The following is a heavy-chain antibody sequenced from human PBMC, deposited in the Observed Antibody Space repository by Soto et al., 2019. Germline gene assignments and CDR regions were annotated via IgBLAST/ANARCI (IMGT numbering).Heavy chain of an antibody. Sequence: QVQLVQSGAEVKKPGASVKVSCKASGYTFTSYDINWVRQATGQGLEWMGWMNPNSGNTGYAQKFQGRVTMTRNTSISTAYMELSSLRSEDTAVYYCARLYYDFWSGYYGYYYYMDVWGKGTTVTVSS. CDR2: MNPNSGNT. CDR1: GYTFTSYD. D-gene: IGHD3-3*01. CDR3: ARLYYDFWSGYYGYYYYMDV. J-gene: IGHJ6*03. V-gene: IGHV1-8*01.